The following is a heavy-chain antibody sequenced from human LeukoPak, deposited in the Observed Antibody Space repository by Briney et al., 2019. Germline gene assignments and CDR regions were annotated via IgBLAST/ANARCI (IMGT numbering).Heavy chain of an antibody. CDR3: ARGENSGSYFSYFDS. Sequence: SETLSLTCAVYGGSFSGHYWTWIRQPPGKGLEWIGEIDHTGRSTYNPSLTSRVTISRDSSKNQFSLSLGSVIAADTAVYFCARGENSGSYFSYFDSWAQGTPVTVSS. CDR1: GGSFSGHY. CDR2: IDHTGRS. V-gene: IGHV4-34*01. D-gene: IGHD3-10*01. J-gene: IGHJ5*01.